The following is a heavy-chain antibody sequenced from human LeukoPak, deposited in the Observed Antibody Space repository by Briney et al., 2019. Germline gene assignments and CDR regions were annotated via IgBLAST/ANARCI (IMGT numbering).Heavy chain of an antibody. J-gene: IGHJ4*02. CDR2: IYYSGST. V-gene: IGHV4-38-2*01. CDR1: GYSISSGYY. D-gene: IGHD5-12*01. Sequence: SETLSLTCAVSGYSISSGYYWGWIRQPPGTGLEWIGSIYYSGSTYYNPSLKSRVTISVDTSKNQFSLKLSSVTAADTAVYYCARVATTTNPPQRPFDYWGQGTLVTVSS. CDR3: ARVATTTNPPQRPFDY.